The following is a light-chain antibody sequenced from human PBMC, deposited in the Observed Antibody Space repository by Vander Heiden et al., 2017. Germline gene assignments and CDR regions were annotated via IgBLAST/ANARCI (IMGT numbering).Light chain of an antibody. CDR1: SSNIGRNP. V-gene: IGLV1-44*01. J-gene: IGLJ1*01. CDR3: AAWDGSLNGYV. CDR2: SNN. Sequence: QSVLTQPPSASGTPGQRVTISCSGSSSNIGRNPVNWYQQLPGTAPKLLIYSNNQRPSGVPDRFSGSKSGTSASLAISGLQSEDETDYYCAAWDGSLNGYVFGAGTKVTVL.